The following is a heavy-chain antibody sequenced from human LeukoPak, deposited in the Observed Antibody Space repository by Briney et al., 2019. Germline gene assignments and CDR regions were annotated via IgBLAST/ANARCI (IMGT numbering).Heavy chain of an antibody. Sequence: SETLSLTCTVSGASISGWYWSWIRQPPGKGLEWIGYVYGSGHTNYNPSLKSRVTMSIDTSKNHFSLKLTSVTAADTATYYCARETSLAGFASGLGFNYWGQGILVTVSS. CDR1: GASISGWY. D-gene: IGHD6-19*01. CDR2: VYGSGHT. J-gene: IGHJ4*02. V-gene: IGHV4-59*01. CDR3: ARETSLAGFASGLGFNY.